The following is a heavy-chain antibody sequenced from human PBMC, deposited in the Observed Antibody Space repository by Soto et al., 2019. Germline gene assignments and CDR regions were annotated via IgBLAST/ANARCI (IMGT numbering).Heavy chain of an antibody. D-gene: IGHD5-18*01. Sequence: QVQLVQSGTEVKKPGASVKVSCKASGGTFSRSGFHWVRQAPGQGLEWMGMIVPSVDTTNYAQKFQARVTISADQFTSTVYMELRSLRSEDTAVYYCAKCPQPPDTADPYAVDVWGQGTRVIVSS. J-gene: IGHJ6*02. V-gene: IGHV1-69*18. CDR1: GGTFSRSG. CDR2: IVPSVDTT. CDR3: AKCPQPPDTADPYAVDV.